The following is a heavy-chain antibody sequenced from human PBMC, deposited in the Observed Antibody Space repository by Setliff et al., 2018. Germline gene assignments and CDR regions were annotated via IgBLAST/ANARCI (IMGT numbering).Heavy chain of an antibody. CDR3: ARGRIQLWKYYFDY. Sequence: PSETLSLTCAVSGYSISSGYYWAWIRQPPEKGLEWIGSIYYSGSTYYNPSLKSRVTISVDTSKNQFSLKLSSVTAADTAVYYCARGRIQLWKYYFDYWGQGTLVTVSS. CDR1: GYSISSGYY. J-gene: IGHJ4*02. V-gene: IGHV4-38-2*01. CDR2: IYYSGST. D-gene: IGHD5-18*01.